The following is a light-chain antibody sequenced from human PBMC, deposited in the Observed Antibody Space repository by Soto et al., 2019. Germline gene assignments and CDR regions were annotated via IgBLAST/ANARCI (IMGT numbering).Light chain of an antibody. Sequence: DIVMTQSPATLSVSPGERATLSCMASQSVSSNLAWYQQKPGQAPRLLIYGASTRATGIPARFSCSGSGTEFTLNISSLQSEDFAVYYCQQYNNWPPYTFGQGTKLEIK. CDR1: QSVSSN. CDR2: GAS. J-gene: IGKJ2*01. CDR3: QQYNNWPPYT. V-gene: IGKV3-15*01.